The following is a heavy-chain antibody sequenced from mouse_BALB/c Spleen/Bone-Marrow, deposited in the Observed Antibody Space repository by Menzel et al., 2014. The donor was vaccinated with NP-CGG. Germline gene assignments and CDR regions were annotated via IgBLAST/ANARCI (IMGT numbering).Heavy chain of an antibody. CDR1: GFTFSSYY. D-gene: IGHD4-1*01. CDR2: INSNGGST. J-gene: IGHJ2*01. Sequence: EVMLVESGGGLVKLGGSLKLSCAASGFTFSSYYMSWVRQTPEKRLELVAAINSNGGSTYYPDTVKGRFTISRDNAKNTLYLQMSSLKPEDTALYYCARRGWDGYFDYWGQGTTLTVSS. V-gene: IGHV5-6-2*01. CDR3: ARRGWDGYFDY.